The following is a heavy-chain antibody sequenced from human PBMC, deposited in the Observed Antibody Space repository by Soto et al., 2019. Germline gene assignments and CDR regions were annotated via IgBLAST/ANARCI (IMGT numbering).Heavy chain of an antibody. J-gene: IGHJ5*02. Sequence: QVQLVQSGAEVKKPGASVKVSCKASGYTFTSYAMHWVRQAPGQRLEWMGWINAGNGNTKYSQKFQGRVTITRDTSASTAYMELSSLGSEDTAVYYCARGSIRFGELLGWFDPWGQGTLVTVSS. V-gene: IGHV1-3*01. D-gene: IGHD3-10*01. CDR1: GYTFTSYA. CDR3: ARGSIRFGELLGWFDP. CDR2: INAGNGNT.